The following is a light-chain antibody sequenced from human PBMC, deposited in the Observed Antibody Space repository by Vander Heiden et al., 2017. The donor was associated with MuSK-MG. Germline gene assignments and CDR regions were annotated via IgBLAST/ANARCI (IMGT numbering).Light chain of an antibody. Sequence: EIVLTQSPGTLSLSPGERTTLSCRASEIVSGNKLAWYQQKSGQSPRLLIYGASNRATGIPDRFSGGGSGTDFTLTITRLEPEDFAVYYWQKDCDSKVFGGGTKVEIK. J-gene: IGKJ4*01. CDR1: EIVSGNK. CDR3: QKDCDSKV. V-gene: IGKV3-20*01. CDR2: GAS.